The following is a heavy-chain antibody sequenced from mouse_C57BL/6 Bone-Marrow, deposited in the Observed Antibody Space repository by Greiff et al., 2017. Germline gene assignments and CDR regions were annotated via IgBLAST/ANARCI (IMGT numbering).Heavy chain of an antibody. V-gene: IGHV1-61*01. J-gene: IGHJ4*01. D-gene: IGHD1-1*01. CDR3: ARRHYYGTLYAMDY. CDR2: IYPSDSET. CDR1: GYTFTSYW. Sequence: VQLQQPGAELVRPGSSVKLSCKASGYTFTSYWMDWVKQRPGQGLEWIGNIYPSDSETHYNQKFKDKATFTVDKSSSTAYMQLSSLTSEDSAVYYCARRHYYGTLYAMDYWGQGTSVTVSS.